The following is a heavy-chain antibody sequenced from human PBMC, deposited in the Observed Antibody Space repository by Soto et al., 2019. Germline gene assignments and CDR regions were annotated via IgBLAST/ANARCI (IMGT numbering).Heavy chain of an antibody. J-gene: IGHJ4*02. D-gene: IGHD3-9*01. CDR1: GGSISSGGYY. Sequence: SETLSLTCTVSGGSISSGGYYWSWIRQHPGKGLEWIGYIYYSGSTYYNPSLKSRVTISVDTSKNQFSLKLSSVTAADTAVYYCARQETGYGHHFDYWGQGTLVTVSS. V-gene: IGHV4-31*03. CDR2: IYYSGST. CDR3: ARQETGYGHHFDY.